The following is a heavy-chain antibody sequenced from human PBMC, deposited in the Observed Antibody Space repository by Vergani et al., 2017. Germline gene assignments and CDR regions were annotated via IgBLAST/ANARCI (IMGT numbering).Heavy chain of an antibody. CDR1: GFTFSSYA. CDR2: ISGSGGST. CDR3: ANRAGYSSGWYADAFDI. D-gene: IGHD6-19*01. Sequence: EVQLLESGGGLVQPGGSLRLSCAASGFTFSSYAMSWVRQAPGKGLEWVSGISGSGGSTYYADSVKGRFTISRDNSKNTLYLQMNSLRAEDTAVYYCANRAGYSSGWYADAFDIWGQGTMVTVSS. V-gene: IGHV3-23*01. J-gene: IGHJ3*02.